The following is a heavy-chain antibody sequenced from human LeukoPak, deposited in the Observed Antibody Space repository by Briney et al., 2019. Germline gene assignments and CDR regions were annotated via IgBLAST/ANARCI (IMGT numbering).Heavy chain of an antibody. D-gene: IGHD6-6*01. CDR3: ARLGLVGPYSSSAYYFDY. V-gene: IGHV4-39*01. J-gene: IGHJ4*02. Sequence: SETLSLTCTVSGDSISNRNYYWGWIRQPPGKGLAWIGSIYYRGSSYYNPSLRSRVTIYVDTSKNQFSLKLSFVTAADTAVYYCARLGLVGPYSSSAYYFDYWGQGALVTV. CDR2: IYYRGSS. CDR1: GDSISNRNYY.